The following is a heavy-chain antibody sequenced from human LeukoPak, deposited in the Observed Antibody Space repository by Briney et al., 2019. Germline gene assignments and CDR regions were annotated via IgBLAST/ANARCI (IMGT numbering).Heavy chain of an antibody. V-gene: IGHV3-30*01. CDR1: GFTFSSYA. CDR2: ISYDGSNK. Sequence: GGSPRLSCAASGFTFSSYAMHWVRQAPGKGLEWVVVISYDGSNKYYADSVKGRFTISRDNSKNTLYLQMNSLRAEDTAVYYCARDPYDIVVVPAATFDYWGQGTLVTVSS. J-gene: IGHJ4*02. CDR3: ARDPYDIVVVPAATFDY. D-gene: IGHD2-2*01.